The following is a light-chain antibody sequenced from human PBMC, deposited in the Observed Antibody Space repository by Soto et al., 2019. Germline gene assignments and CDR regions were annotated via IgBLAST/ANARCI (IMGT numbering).Light chain of an antibody. CDR1: QSVDTW. CDR3: QHYNDYSRV. J-gene: IGKJ1*01. V-gene: IGKV1-5*03. Sequence: DIQMTQSPSTLSASIGDTVTITCRTSQSVDTWLAWYQHKAGKAPKLLIYRASSLATGLPSRFSGSGSGTAFTLTTTSLQPDDFATYYCQHYNDYSRVFGQGTQVEIK. CDR2: RAS.